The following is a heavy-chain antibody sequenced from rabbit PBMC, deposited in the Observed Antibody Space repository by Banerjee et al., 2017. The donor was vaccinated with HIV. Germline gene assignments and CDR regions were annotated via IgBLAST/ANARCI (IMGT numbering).Heavy chain of an antibody. CDR3: ARDGLYYGMDL. CDR2: INTSSGNT. J-gene: IGHJ6*01. Sequence: QEQLEESGGDLVKPEGSLTLTCTASGFSFSNKYVMCWVRQAPGKGLEWIACINTSSGNTVYATWAKGRFTISRTSSTTVALQMTSLTAADTATYFCARDGLYYGMDLWGPGTLVTVS. CDR1: GFSFSNKYV. V-gene: IGHV1S45*01.